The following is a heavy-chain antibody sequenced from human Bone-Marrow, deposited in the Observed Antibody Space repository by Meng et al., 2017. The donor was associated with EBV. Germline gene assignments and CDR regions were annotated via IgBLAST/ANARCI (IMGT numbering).Heavy chain of an antibody. CDR3: ARYSSSFFDY. Sequence: SGPGRVQPSGALSTACAVSGGPLHRTIRWRWVRQPPGKGLEWIGEIYHSGSTNYHPSLKSRVPISVDKSKNQFSLKLSSVTAAETAVYYCARYSSSFFDYWGQGTLVTRLL. J-gene: IGHJ4*02. V-gene: IGHV4-4*02. CDR2: IYHSGST. D-gene: IGHD6-6*01. CDR1: GGPLHRTIR.